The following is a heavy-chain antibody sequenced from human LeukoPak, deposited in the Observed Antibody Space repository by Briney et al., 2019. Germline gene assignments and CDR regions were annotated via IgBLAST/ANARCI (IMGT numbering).Heavy chain of an antibody. CDR2: IYTSGST. V-gene: IGHV4-4*07. CDR1: GGSISSYY. J-gene: IGHJ4*02. CDR3: ARSHGYYYDSSGYYFDH. Sequence: SETLSLTCTVSGGSISSYYWSWIRQPPGKGLEWIGRIYTSGSTNYNPSLKSRVTMSVDTSQNQFSLKLSSAPAADPAVYYCARSHGYYYDSSGYYFDHWAQGTLVPVSS. D-gene: IGHD3-22*01.